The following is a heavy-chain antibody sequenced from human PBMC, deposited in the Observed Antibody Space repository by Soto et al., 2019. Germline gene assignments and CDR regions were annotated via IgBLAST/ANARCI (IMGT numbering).Heavy chain of an antibody. V-gene: IGHV4-59*08. CDR3: ARPNSGYSSGWYYFDY. J-gene: IGHJ4*02. Sequence: SETLSLTCTVSGGSISSYYWSWIRQPPGKGLEWIGYIYYSGSTNYNPSLKSRVTISVDTSKNQFSLKLSSVTAADTAVYYCARPNSGYSSGWYYFDYWGQGTLVTVSS. D-gene: IGHD6-19*01. CDR2: IYYSGST. CDR1: GGSISSYY.